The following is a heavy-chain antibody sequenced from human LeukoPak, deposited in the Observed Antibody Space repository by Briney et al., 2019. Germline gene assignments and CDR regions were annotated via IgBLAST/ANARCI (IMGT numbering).Heavy chain of an antibody. CDR3: ARAHIVATEPFDY. D-gene: IGHD5-12*01. J-gene: IGHJ4*02. CDR2: ISSSSSYI. CDR1: GFTFSSYS. Sequence: GGSLRLSCAASGFTFSSYSMSWVRQAPGKGLEWVSSISSSSSYIYYADSVKGRFTISRDNAKNSLYLQMNSLRAEDTAVYYCARAHIVATEPFDYWGQGTLVTVSS. V-gene: IGHV3-21*01.